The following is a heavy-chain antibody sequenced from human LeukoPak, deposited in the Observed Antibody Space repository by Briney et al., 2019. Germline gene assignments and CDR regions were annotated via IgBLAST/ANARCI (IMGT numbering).Heavy chain of an antibody. CDR2: IKQDGSEK. V-gene: IGHV3-7*03. CDR3: AKAAYLYSWGSYYNDY. D-gene: IGHD3-10*01. CDR1: GFTFSSYW. J-gene: IGHJ4*02. Sequence: GGSLRLSCAASGFTFSSYWMSWVRQAPGKGLEWVANIKQDGSEKYYVDSVKGRFTISRDNAKNSLYLQMNSLRAEDTAVYFCAKAAYLYSWGSYYNDYWGQGTLVTVSS.